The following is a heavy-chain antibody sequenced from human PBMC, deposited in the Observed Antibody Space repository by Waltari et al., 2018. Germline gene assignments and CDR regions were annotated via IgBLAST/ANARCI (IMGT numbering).Heavy chain of an antibody. CDR2: IRYDGSNK. J-gene: IGHJ4*02. Sequence: QVQLVESGGGVVQPGGSLRLSCAASGFTFSSYGMHWVRQAPGKGLEWVAFIRYDGSNKYYADSVKGRFTISRDKSKNTLYLQMSSLRVEDTAVYYCARGMGDIWGQGTLVTVSS. D-gene: IGHD3-16*01. CDR3: ARGMGDI. V-gene: IGHV3-30*02. CDR1: GFTFSSYG.